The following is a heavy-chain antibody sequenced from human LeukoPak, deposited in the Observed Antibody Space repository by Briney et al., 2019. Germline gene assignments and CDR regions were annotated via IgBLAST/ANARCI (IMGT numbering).Heavy chain of an antibody. CDR1: GFTFSSYA. CDR3: VKEPPHYYDSIGYYDY. D-gene: IGHD3-22*01. V-gene: IGHV3-23*01. CDR2: ISGSGGST. Sequence: SGGSLRLSCAASGFTFSSYAMSWVRQAPGKGLEWVSAISGSGGSTYYADSVKGRFTISRDNSKNTLYLQMNSLRAEDTAVYYCVKEPPHYYDSIGYYDYWGQGTLVTVSS. J-gene: IGHJ4*02.